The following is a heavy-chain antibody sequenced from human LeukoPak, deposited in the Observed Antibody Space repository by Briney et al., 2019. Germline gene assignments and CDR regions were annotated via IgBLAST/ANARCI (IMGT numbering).Heavy chain of an antibody. CDR1: GLTVSRKF. J-gene: IGHJ1*01. CDR2: IYDDGST. Sequence: PGGSLRLSCVVSGLTVSRKFMNWVRQAPGKGLEWVSGIYDDGSTFYTDSVKGRFSISRDTSRNTLSLQMSSLRAEDTAVYFCASCGNDCDPRETAWVDFLHWDQGTLVTVSS. CDR3: ASCGNDCDPRETAWVDFLH. V-gene: IGHV3-66*01. D-gene: IGHD2-21*02.